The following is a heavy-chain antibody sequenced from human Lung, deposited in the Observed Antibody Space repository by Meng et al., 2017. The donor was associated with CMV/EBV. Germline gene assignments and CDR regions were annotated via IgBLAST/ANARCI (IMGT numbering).Heavy chain of an antibody. D-gene: IGHD3-3*01. J-gene: IGHJ3*02. V-gene: IGHV4-59*01. CDR2: IYYSGST. CDR1: GGSISSYY. Sequence: SXTXSLXCTASGGSISSYYWSWIRQPPGKGLEWIGYIYYSGSTNYNPSLKSRVTISVDTSKNQFFLKLSSVTAEDTAVYYCARVGLFLEWLELNAFDIWXQGTMVTVSS. CDR3: ARVGLFLEWLELNAFDI.